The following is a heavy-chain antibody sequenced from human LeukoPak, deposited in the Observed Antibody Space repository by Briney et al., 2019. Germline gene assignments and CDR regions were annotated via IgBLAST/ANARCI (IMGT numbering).Heavy chain of an antibody. V-gene: IGHV1-18*01. Sequence: ASVKVSCKASGYTFTSYGISWVRQAPGQGLEWMGWISAYNGNTNYAQKLQGRVTMTTDTSTSTAYMELRSLRSDDTAVYYCARVRLYYYDSSGYYNWFDPWGQGTLVTVSS. J-gene: IGHJ5*02. D-gene: IGHD3-22*01. CDR1: GYTFTSYG. CDR2: ISAYNGNT. CDR3: ARVRLYYYDSSGYYNWFDP.